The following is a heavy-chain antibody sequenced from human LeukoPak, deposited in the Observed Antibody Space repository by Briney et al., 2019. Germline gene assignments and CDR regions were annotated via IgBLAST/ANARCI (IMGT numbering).Heavy chain of an antibody. J-gene: IGHJ3*02. CDR2: MKYSGTT. CDR3: ARHGSRYSAFHI. CDR1: GVSITSYY. V-gene: IGHV4-59*08. D-gene: IGHD3-16*02. Sequence: SETLSLTCSVSGVSITSYYWGWIRQSPGRGLEWIAYMKYSGTTNSNPSLQSPVTMSIDASRAQFSLNLSSVTAADTAVYYCARHGSRYSAFHIWGQGTMVTVSS.